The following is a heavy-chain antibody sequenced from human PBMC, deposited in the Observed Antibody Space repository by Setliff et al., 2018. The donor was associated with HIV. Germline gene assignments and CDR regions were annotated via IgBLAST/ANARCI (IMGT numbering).Heavy chain of an antibody. Sequence: SGPTLVNPTETLTLTCTVSGFSLSNARMSVSWIRQPPGKGLEWIGYIYYSGSTNYNPSLKSRVTISVDTSKNQFSLKLSSVTAADTAVYYCARDPYCPNTCYEDFTFDSWGQGTLVTVSS. CDR3: ARDPYCPNTCYEDFTFDS. CDR2: IYYSGST. J-gene: IGHJ4*02. D-gene: IGHD2-8*01. V-gene: IGHV4-61*01. CDR1: GFSLSNARMS.